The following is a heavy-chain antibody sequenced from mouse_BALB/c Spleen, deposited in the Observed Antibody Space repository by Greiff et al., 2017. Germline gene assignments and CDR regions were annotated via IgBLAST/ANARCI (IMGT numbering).Heavy chain of an antibody. Sequence: QVQLKESGPGLVQPSQSLSITCTVSGFSLTSYGVHWVRQSPGKGLEWLGVIWSGGSTDYNAAFISRLSISKDNSKSQVFLKMNSLQTDDTARYYCARGGNYDAMDYWGQGTSVTVAS. CDR2: IWSGGST. J-gene: IGHJ4*01. V-gene: IGHV2-4-1*01. CDR3: ARGGNYDAMDY. CDR1: GFSLTSYG. D-gene: IGHD1-1*02.